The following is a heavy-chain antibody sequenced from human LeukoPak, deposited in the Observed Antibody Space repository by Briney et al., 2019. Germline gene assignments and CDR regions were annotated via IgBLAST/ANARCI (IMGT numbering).Heavy chain of an antibody. Sequence: PSETLSLTCAVYGGSFSGYYWSWIRQSPGKGLEWIGEVNHRGSTNYNPSLKSRVTISVDTSKNQFSLKLSSVTAADTAVYYCARDVVAAAGTWDYWGQGTLVTVSS. CDR1: GGSFSGYY. J-gene: IGHJ4*02. CDR2: VNHRGST. V-gene: IGHV4-34*01. CDR3: ARDVVAAAGTWDY. D-gene: IGHD6-13*01.